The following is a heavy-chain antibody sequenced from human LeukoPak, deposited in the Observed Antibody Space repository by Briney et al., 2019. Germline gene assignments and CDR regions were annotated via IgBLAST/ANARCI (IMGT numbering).Heavy chain of an antibody. CDR2: INSDGSTT. Sequence: GGSLRLSCAASGFTFSTYWMHWVRQVPGRGLVWVSRINSDGSTTTYADSVKGRFTISRDNAKNTLYLQMNSLGAEDTAVYYCARARYQDSSGYRFDYWGQGTLVTVSS. V-gene: IGHV3-74*01. CDR1: GFTFSTYW. J-gene: IGHJ4*02. CDR3: ARARYQDSSGYRFDY. D-gene: IGHD3-22*01.